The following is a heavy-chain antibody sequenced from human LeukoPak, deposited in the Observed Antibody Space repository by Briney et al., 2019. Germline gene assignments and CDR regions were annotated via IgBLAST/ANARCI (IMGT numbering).Heavy chain of an antibody. J-gene: IGHJ4*02. CDR2: ISAYNGNT. V-gene: IGHV1-18*01. Sequence: ASVKVSCKASGYTFTSYGIGWMRQAPGQGLEWMGWISAYNGNTNYAQKLQGRVTMTTDTSTSTAYMELRSLRSDDTAVYYCARDRGRIVVVVAAEVWGQGTLVTVSS. D-gene: IGHD2-15*01. CDR1: GYTFTSYG. CDR3: ARDRGRIVVVVAAEV.